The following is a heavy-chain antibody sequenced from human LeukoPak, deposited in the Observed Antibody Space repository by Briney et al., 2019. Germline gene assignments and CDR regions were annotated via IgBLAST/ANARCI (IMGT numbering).Heavy chain of an antibody. CDR2: ISDADGSIT. CDR3: ARDLSGYSDY. Sequence: GGSLRLSCAASGFTLSSYWLHWVRQAPGKGLVWVSRISDADGSITDYADSVRGRFTISRDTAKNTLYLEMNSLGAEDTAVYYCARDLSGYSDYWGQGTLVTVSS. D-gene: IGHD2-15*01. J-gene: IGHJ4*02. V-gene: IGHV3-74*01. CDR1: GFTLSSYW.